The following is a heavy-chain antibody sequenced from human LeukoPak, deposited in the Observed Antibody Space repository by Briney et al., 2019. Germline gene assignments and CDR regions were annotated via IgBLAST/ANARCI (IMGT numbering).Heavy chain of an antibody. CDR3: TSDYYYYMDV. Sequence: ASVKVSCKVSGYTLTELSMHWVRQAPGKGLEWMGGFDPEDGETIYAQKFQGRVTITADESTSTAYMELSSLRSEDTAVYYCTSDYYYYMDVWGKGTTVTVSS. CDR1: GYTLTELS. CDR2: FDPEDGET. J-gene: IGHJ6*03. V-gene: IGHV1-24*01.